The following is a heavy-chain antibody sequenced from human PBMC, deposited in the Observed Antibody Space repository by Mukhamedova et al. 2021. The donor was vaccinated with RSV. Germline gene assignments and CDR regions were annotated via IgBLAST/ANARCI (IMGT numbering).Heavy chain of an antibody. Sequence: WVGIINPSGGSTSYAQKFQGRVTMTRVTSTSTVYMELSSLRSEDTAVYYCARSIAAALRFDYWGQGTLVTVSS. J-gene: IGHJ4*02. V-gene: IGHV1-46*01. CDR3: ARSIAAALRFDY. D-gene: IGHD6-13*01. CDR2: INPSGGST.